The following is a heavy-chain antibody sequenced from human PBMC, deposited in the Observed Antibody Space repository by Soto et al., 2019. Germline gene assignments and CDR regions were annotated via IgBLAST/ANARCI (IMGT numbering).Heavy chain of an antibody. V-gene: IGHV4-31*03. CDR2: IYYSGST. CDR3: ARYIIVDYDYIWGSYRHPDDAFDI. CDR1: DGSISSGGYY. D-gene: IGHD3-16*02. Sequence: ILRLTCTVSDGSISSGGYYWSWIRQHPGKGLEWIGYIYYSGSTYYNPSLKSRVTISVDTSKNQFSLKLSSVTAADTAVYYCARYIIVDYDYIWGSYRHPDDAFDIWGQGTMVTVSS. J-gene: IGHJ3*02.